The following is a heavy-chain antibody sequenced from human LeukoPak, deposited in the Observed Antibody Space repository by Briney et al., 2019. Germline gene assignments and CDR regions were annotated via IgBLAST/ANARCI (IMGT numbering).Heavy chain of an antibody. J-gene: IGHJ5*02. Sequence: ASVKVSCKASGYTFTSYDINWVRQATGQGLEWMGWMNPNSGNTGYAQKSQGRVTMTRNTSISTAYMELSSLRSEDTAVYYCARRIGYCSSTSCPGWFDPWGQGTLVTVSS. D-gene: IGHD2-2*01. CDR3: ARRIGYCSSTSCPGWFDP. CDR2: MNPNSGNT. V-gene: IGHV1-8*01. CDR1: GYTFTSYD.